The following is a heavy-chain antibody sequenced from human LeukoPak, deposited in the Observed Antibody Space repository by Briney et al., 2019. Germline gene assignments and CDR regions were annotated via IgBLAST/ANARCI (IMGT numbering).Heavy chain of an antibody. J-gene: IGHJ5*02. V-gene: IGHV1-69*06. CDR2: IIPIFGTA. Sequence: ASVKVSCKASGGTFSSYAISWVRQAPGQGLEWMGGIIPIFGTANYAQKFQGRVTITADKSTSTAYMELSSLRSEDTAVYYCARCLQRVLSPAGPFDPWGQGTLVTVSS. D-gene: IGHD2-2*01. CDR1: GGTFSSYA. CDR3: ARCLQRVLSPAGPFDP.